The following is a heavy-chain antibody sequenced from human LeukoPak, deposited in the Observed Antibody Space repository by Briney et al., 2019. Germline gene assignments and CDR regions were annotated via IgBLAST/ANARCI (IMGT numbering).Heavy chain of an antibody. D-gene: IGHD2-2*01. CDR1: GYTFTSYG. CDR2: ISAYNGNT. Sequence: GASVKVSCKASGYTFTSYGISWVRQAPGQGLEWMGWISAYNGNTNYAQKLQGRVTMTTDTSTSTAYMELRSLRSDDTAVYYCARGLDGPRDIVVVPAASDYYYYGMDVWGQGTTVTVSS. J-gene: IGHJ6*02. V-gene: IGHV1-18*01. CDR3: ARGLDGPRDIVVVPAASDYYYYGMDV.